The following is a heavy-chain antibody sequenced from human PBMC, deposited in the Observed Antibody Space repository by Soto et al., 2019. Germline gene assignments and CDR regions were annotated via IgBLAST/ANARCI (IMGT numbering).Heavy chain of an antibody. V-gene: IGHV3-33*01. CDR2: IWYDGSNK. Sequence: SLRLSCAASGFTFSSYGMHWVRQAPGKGLEWVAVIWYDGSNKYYADSVKGRFTISRDNSKNILYLEMYALRTEDTAVYYCARDPSEGRVGNWFESWGQGTLVTVSS. J-gene: IGHJ5*01. CDR1: GFTFSSYG. D-gene: IGHD2-2*01. CDR3: ARDPSEGRVGNWFES.